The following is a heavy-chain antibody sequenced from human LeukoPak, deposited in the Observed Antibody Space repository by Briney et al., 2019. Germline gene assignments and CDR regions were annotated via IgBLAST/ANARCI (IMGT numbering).Heavy chain of an antibody. J-gene: IGHJ4*02. CDR3: ARDLPQIEY. CDR1: GFIFSSYE. V-gene: IGHV3-20*04. CDR2: INWNGGST. D-gene: IGHD3-22*01. Sequence: GGSLRLSCAASGFIFSSYEMNWVRQAPGKGLEWVSGINWNGGSTGYADSVKGRFTISRDNAKNSLYLQMNSLRAEDTALYYCARDLPQIEYWGQGTLVTVSS.